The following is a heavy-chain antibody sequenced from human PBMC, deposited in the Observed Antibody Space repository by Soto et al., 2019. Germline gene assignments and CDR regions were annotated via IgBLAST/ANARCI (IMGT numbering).Heavy chain of an antibody. Sequence: QIQLVQSGAEVKKPGASVKVSCKASGYTFSSYHITWVRQAPGQGLEWMGWISAYNGNTNYAQNLQGRVTMTTAPSTSTAYMQLRSLRSDDTAVYYCARDPPPVDYWGQGTLVTVSS. CDR3: ARDPPPVDY. J-gene: IGHJ4*02. V-gene: IGHV1-18*01. CDR1: GYTFSSYH. CDR2: ISAYNGNT.